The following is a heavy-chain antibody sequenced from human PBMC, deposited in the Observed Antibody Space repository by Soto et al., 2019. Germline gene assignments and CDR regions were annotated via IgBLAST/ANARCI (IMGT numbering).Heavy chain of an antibody. Sequence: GGSLRLSCAASGFTFSSYAMSWVRQAPGKGLEWVSAISGSGGSTYYADSVKGRFTISRGNSKNTLYLQMNSLRAEDTAVYYCAKDSREYSSSPRFDPWGQGTLVTVSS. CDR2: ISGSGGST. V-gene: IGHV3-23*01. D-gene: IGHD6-6*01. CDR1: GFTFSSYA. CDR3: AKDSREYSSSPRFDP. J-gene: IGHJ5*02.